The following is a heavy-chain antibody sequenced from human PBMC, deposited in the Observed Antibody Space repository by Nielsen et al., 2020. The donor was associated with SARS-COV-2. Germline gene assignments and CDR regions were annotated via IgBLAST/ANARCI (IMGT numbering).Heavy chain of an antibody. CDR1: GYTFISYG. CDR3: ARDHTMLRGRVLYFDL. V-gene: IGHV1-18*04. D-gene: IGHD3-10*01. Sequence: ASVKVSCKASGYTFISYGISWVRHAPAQGLEWMGWISAFNGNTNYAQKLQGRVTMTTDTSTSTAYMELRGLRSDDTAVYYCARDHTMLRGRVLYFDLWGRGTLVTVSS. J-gene: IGHJ2*01. CDR2: ISAFNGNT.